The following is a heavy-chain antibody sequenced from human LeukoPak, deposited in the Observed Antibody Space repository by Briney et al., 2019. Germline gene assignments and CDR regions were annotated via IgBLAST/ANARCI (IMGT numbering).Heavy chain of an antibody. V-gene: IGHV1-2*02. Sequence: ASVKVSCKASGYTFTSYGIHWVRQAPGQGLEWMGWINPNSGGTNNAQKFQGRVTMTGDTSIRTAYMELRRLRSDDTAVYYCARSYGSGRREVFDIWGQGTRVTVSS. CDR2: INPNSGGT. CDR1: GYTFTSYG. J-gene: IGHJ3*02. CDR3: ARSYGSGRREVFDI. D-gene: IGHD3-10*01.